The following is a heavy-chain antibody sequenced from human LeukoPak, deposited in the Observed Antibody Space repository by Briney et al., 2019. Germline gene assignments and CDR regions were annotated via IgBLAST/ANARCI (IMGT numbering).Heavy chain of an antibody. J-gene: IGHJ6*03. CDR2: VRYDGSNK. V-gene: IGHV3-30*02. D-gene: IGHD5-12*01. Sequence: GGSLRLSCAASGFTFSNYGIHWVRQAPGKGLEWVAFVRYDGSNKYYADSVKGRFTISRDNSKNTLYLQMKSLRAEDTAVYYSAKGGGYEAQYYYYYLDVWGKGTTVTISS. CDR3: AKGGGYEAQYYYYYLDV. CDR1: GFTFSNYG.